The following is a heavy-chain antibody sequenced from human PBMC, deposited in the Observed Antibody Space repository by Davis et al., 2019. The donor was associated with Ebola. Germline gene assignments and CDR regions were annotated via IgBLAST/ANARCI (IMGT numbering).Heavy chain of an antibody. J-gene: IGHJ6*04. CDR1: GYTLTELS. CDR3: ARFGPTGSAWPWSGMDV. V-gene: IGHV1-24*01. D-gene: IGHD6-19*01. CDR2: FDPEDGET. Sequence: ASVKVSCKVSGYTLTELSIHWVRQAPGKGLEWMGNFDPEDGETIYAHKFQGRVTMTRNTSISTAYMELSSLRSDDTAVYYCARFGPTGSAWPWSGMDVWDKGTTVTVSS.